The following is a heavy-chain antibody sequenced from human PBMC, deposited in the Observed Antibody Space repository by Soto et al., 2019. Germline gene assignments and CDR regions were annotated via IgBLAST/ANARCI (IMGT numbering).Heavy chain of an antibody. CDR3: AHRRKPDYSSSWYPPYFDY. CDR1: GFSLSTSGVG. V-gene: IGHV2-5*02. Sequence: QITLKESGPPLVKPTQTLTLTCTFSGFSLSTSGVGVGWIRQPPGKALEWLALIHWDDDKRYSPSLKSRLTITKDTSKNQVVLTMTNMDPVDTATYYCAHRRKPDYSSSWYPPYFDYWGQGTLVTVSS. D-gene: IGHD6-13*01. CDR2: IHWDDDK. J-gene: IGHJ4*02.